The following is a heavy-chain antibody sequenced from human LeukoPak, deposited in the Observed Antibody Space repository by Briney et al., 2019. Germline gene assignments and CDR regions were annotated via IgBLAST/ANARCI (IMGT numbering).Heavy chain of an antibody. V-gene: IGHV4-61*01. CDR3: AREPYSGSYYDWFDP. Sequence: SENLSLTCTVSGGSVNSGSYYWRWIRQPPGKGLNWIGHIYYSGSTNYNSSLKSRVTISVDTSKNQFSLKLSSVTAADTAVYYCAREPYSGSYYDWFDPWGQGTLVTVSS. D-gene: IGHD1-26*01. CDR2: IYYSGST. CDR1: GGSVNSGSYY. J-gene: IGHJ5*02.